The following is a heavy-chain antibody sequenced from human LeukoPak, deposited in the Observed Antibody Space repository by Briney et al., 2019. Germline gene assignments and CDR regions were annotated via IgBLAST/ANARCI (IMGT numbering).Heavy chain of an antibody. J-gene: IGHJ4*02. Sequence: PSQTLSLTCTVSGGSISSGGYYWSWIRQHPGKGLEWIGYIYYSGSTYYNPSLRSRVAISVDTSKNQFSLKLSSVTAADTAVFYCARVSHCGSTSCYTGALGFWGQGTLVTVSS. V-gene: IGHV4-31*03. CDR2: IYYSGST. CDR3: ARVSHCGSTSCYTGALGF. CDR1: GGSISSGGYY. D-gene: IGHD2-2*02.